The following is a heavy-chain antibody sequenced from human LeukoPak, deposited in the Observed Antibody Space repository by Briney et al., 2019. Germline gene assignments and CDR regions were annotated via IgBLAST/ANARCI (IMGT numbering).Heavy chain of an antibody. Sequence: GASVKVSCKASGGTFSSYAISWVRQAPGQGLEWMGRIIPILGIANYAQKFQGRVTITADKSTSTAYMELSSLRSEDTAVYYCARGQSNGDAFDIWGQGTMVTVSS. CDR2: IIPILGIA. CDR1: GGTFSSYA. CDR3: ARGQSNGDAFDI. V-gene: IGHV1-69*04. J-gene: IGHJ3*02.